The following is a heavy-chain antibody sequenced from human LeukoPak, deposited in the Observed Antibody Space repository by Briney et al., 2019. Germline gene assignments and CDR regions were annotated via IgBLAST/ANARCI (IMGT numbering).Heavy chain of an antibody. CDR3: ARLSFVSGLDY. CDR2: IYYSGST. D-gene: IGHD3/OR15-3a*01. CDR1: GGSISSNY. Sequence: PSETLSLTCTVSGGSISSNYWSWIRQPPGKGLEWIGYIYYSGSTNYNPSLKSRVTISVDTPKNQFSLELRSVTAADTAVFYCARLSFVSGLDYWGQGSQVTVCS. J-gene: IGHJ4*02. V-gene: IGHV4-59*01.